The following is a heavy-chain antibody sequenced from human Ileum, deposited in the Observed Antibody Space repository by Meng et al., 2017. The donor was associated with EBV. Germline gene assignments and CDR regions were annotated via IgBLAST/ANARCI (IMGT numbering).Heavy chain of an antibody. V-gene: IGHV4-61*01. CDR2: MSYSGST. Sequence: QVVLHEAGPVPVKPSVTLSLHGTVSGGSVSSAHSFWTWIRQPPGKGLEWIGYMSYSGSTNYSPPLESRVTISVDTSKNQFSLKLSSVTAADTAVYYCAGDPHSGSPHWGQGTLVTVSS. CDR3: AGDPHSGSPH. J-gene: IGHJ4*02. CDR1: GGSVSSAHSF. D-gene: IGHD1-26*01.